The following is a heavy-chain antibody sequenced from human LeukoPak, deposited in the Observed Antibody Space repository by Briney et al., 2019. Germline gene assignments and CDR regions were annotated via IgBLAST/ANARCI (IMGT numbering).Heavy chain of an antibody. CDR3: ARVGDGYSVNYFDF. V-gene: IGHV3-48*02. Sequence: GGSLRLSCAASGFTFSSYSMSWVRQAPGKGLEWVSYITSTSSTVYYADSVKGRFTVSRDNAKNSLYLQMNSLRDEDTGMFYCARVGDGYSVNYFDFWGQGTLVTVSS. CDR1: GFTFSSYS. CDR2: ITSTSSTV. D-gene: IGHD5-24*01. J-gene: IGHJ4*02.